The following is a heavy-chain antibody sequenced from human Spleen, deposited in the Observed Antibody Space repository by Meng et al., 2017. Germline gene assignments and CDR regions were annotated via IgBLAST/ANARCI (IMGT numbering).Heavy chain of an antibody. D-gene: IGHD5-24*01. J-gene: IGHJ4*02. V-gene: IGHV1-69*05. Sequence: VTSGAEVKKPGSWGKVPCKAAGGNFSSYAISWVRQAPGQGLEWMGGIIPIFGTANYAQKFQGRVTMTTDTSTSSAYMELRSLRSDDTAVYYCARGRGYNYNYFDYWGQGSLVTVSS. CDR1: GGNFSSYA. CDR3: ARGRGYNYNYFDY. CDR2: IIPIFGTA.